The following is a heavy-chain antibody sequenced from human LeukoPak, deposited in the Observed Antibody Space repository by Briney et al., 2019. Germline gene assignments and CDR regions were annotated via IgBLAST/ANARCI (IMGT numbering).Heavy chain of an antibody. D-gene: IGHD3-3*01. Sequence: PGGSLRLSCAASGFTFSSYGMSWVRQAPGKGLEWVSTITGSGASTYYADSVKGRFTISRDNSKNTLYLQMNSLRAEDTAVYYCARGAVLRFLEWAPRAYYFDYWGQGTLVTVSS. V-gene: IGHV3-23*01. CDR3: ARGAVLRFLEWAPRAYYFDY. CDR1: GFTFSSYG. J-gene: IGHJ4*02. CDR2: ITGSGAST.